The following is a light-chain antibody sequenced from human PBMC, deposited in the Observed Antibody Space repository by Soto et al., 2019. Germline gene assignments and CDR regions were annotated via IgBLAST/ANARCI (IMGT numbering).Light chain of an antibody. CDR3: SSYAASNTVV. J-gene: IGLJ2*01. V-gene: IGLV2-8*01. CDR2: EVS. CDR1: SSDVGGYNY. Sequence: QSALTQPPSASGSPGQSVTISCTGTSSDVGGYNYVSWYQQHPGKVAKLMIYEVSKRPSGIPDRFSGSKSGNTASLTVSGLQAEDEADYYCSSYAASNTVVFGGGTKVTVL.